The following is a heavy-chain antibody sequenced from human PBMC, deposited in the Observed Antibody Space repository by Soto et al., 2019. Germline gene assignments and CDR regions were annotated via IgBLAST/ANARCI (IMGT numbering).Heavy chain of an antibody. V-gene: IGHV3-30-3*01. J-gene: IGHJ3*02. CDR2: ISYDGSNK. D-gene: IGHD6-13*01. CDR1: GFTFSSYA. CDR3: ARGREGKSAFDI. Sequence: PGGSLRLSCAASGFTFSSYAMHWVRQAPGKGLEWVAVISYDGSNKYYADSVKGRFTISRDNSKNTLYLQMNSLRAEDTAVYYCARGREGKSAFDIWGQGTMVTVSS.